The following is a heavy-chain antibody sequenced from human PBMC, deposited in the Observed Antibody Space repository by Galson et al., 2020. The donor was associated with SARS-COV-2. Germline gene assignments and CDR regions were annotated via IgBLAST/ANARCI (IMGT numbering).Heavy chain of an antibody. CDR2: IWHDGSNE. CDR3: SALGVGDY. Sequence: GESLKISCAASGFNFSTFGMHWVRQAPGKGLEWVAVIWHDGSNEYYADSVKGRFTISRDNSKNTLFLQMNSLRVEDAAVYFCSALGVGDYWGQGTLVIVSS. CDR1: GFNFSTFG. V-gene: IGHV3-33*01. J-gene: IGHJ4*02.